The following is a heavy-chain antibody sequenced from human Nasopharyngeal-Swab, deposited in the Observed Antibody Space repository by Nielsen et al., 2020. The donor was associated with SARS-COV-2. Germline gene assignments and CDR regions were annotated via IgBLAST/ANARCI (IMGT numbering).Heavy chain of an antibody. J-gene: IGHJ4*02. Sequence: SLKISCAASGFTFDDYAMHWVRQAPGKGLEWVSGISWNSGSIGYADSVKGRFTISRDNAKNSLYLQMNSLRAEDTAVYYCATGDRASDYWGQGTLVTVSS. CDR1: GFTFDDYA. CDR3: ATGDRASDY. CDR2: ISWNSGSI. D-gene: IGHD1-1*01. V-gene: IGHV3-9*01.